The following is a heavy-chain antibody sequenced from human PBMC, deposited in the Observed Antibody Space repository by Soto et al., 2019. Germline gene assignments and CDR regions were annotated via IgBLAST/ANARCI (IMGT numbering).Heavy chain of an antibody. D-gene: IGHD4-17*01. CDR2: VSGYNGNT. J-gene: IGHJ4*02. Sequence: ASVKVPCKASGYTFSSHGVSWVRRAPGQGLEWMGWVSGYNGNTNYPQKFQGRVTMTTDTSTNTAYMELRSLRSDDTAVYYCASWAGQGRDFGGLFHYWRQGPRVTV. V-gene: IGHV1-18*04. CDR3: ASWAGQGRDFGGLFHY. CDR1: GYTFSSHG.